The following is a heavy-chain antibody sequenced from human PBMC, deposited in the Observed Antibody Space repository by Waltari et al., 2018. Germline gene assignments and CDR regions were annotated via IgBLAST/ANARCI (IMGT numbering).Heavy chain of an antibody. CDR3: ARYGEVPASYFFDY. D-gene: IGHD2-21*01. V-gene: IGHV4-34*01. J-gene: IGHJ4*01. CDR2: IHYSGST. CDR1: GESFLVYF. Sequence: QVQLHQWGAGQLKPTEPLSLTCAVSGESFLVYFWSWIRQSPGKGREWLGSIHYSGSTNYNPTLESRLSLSVDTTKKRFSLSLTSVTAADAALYFCARYGEVPASYFFDYWGQGTLVTVSS.